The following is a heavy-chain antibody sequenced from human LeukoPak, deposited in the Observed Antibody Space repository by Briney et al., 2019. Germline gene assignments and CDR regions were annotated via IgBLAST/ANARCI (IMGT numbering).Heavy chain of an antibody. V-gene: IGHV1-2*02. J-gene: IGHJ4*02. CDR2: INPNSGGT. CDR1: GYTFSGYY. D-gene: IGHD3-16*01. CDR3: ARDRSTIVGGNYFDY. Sequence: GASVKVSCKASGYTFSGYYMHWVRRAPGQGLGWMGWINPNSGGTNYAQKFQGRVTMTRDTSITTSYMELSRLSSDDTAVYYCARDRSTIVGGNYFDYWGQGTLVTVSS.